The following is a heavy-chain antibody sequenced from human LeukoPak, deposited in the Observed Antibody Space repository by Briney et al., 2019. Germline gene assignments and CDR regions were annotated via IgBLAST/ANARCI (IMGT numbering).Heavy chain of an antibody. CDR1: GFTFSSYA. J-gene: IGHJ4*02. D-gene: IGHD6-13*01. Sequence: PGGSLRLSCAASGFTFSSYAMHWVRQAPGKGLEWVAVISYDGSNKYYADSVKGRFTISRDNSKNTLYLQMNSLRAEDTAVYYCAKADHDHGIAAAEEYFDYWGQGTLVTVSS. CDR2: ISYDGSNK. V-gene: IGHV3-30-3*01. CDR3: AKADHDHGIAAAEEYFDY.